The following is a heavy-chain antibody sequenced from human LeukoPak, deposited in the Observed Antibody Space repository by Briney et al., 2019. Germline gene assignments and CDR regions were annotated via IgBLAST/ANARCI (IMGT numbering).Heavy chain of an antibody. Sequence: GGSLRLSCASSLFTFSTNGMSWVRQAPGKGLEWVSSISGGPSGGAIYYADSVKGRFTISRDNAKNSLYLQMNSLRAEDTAVYYCARDRYYDSSGYYYNYYYYMDVWGKGTTVTVSS. J-gene: IGHJ6*03. D-gene: IGHD3-22*01. V-gene: IGHV3-48*04. CDR1: LFTFSTNG. CDR3: ARDRYYDSSGYYYNYYYYMDV. CDR2: ISGGPSGGAI.